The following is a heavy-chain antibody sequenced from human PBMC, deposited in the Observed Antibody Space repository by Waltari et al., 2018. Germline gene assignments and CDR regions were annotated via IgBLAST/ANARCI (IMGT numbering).Heavy chain of an antibody. CDR2: ITHSGST. V-gene: IGHV4-34*01. CDR1: GGSFTLSY. J-gene: IGHJ4*02. D-gene: IGHD2-21*01. Sequence: QVLLQQWGAGLLKPSETLSLTCAVYGGSFTLSYWSWIRQPPGEGLEWIGEITHSGSTNYNPSLKSRVSISVDTPNNQFSLKLTSVTAADTAAYYCARRGYCGIDCYSNYFDFWGQGTLVTVSS. CDR3: ARRGYCGIDCYSNYFDF.